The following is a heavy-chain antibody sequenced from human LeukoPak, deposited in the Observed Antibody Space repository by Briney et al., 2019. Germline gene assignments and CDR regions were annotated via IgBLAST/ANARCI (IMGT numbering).Heavy chain of an antibody. CDR1: GGSISSYY. CDR2: IYYSGST. D-gene: IGHD2-2*01. Sequence: ASETLSLTCTVSGGSISSYYWSWIRQPPGKGLEWIGYIYYSGSTNYNPSLKSRVTISVDTSKNQFSLKLSSVTAADTAVYYCASYCSSTNCPGDAFDIWGQGTMVTVSS. J-gene: IGHJ3*02. V-gene: IGHV4-59*01. CDR3: ASYCSSTNCPGDAFDI.